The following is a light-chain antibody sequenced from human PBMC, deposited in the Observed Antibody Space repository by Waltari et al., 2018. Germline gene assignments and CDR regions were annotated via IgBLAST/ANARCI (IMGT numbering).Light chain of an antibody. CDR1: SRDVGGSTY. CDR3: SSYAGSNTYVL. CDR2: EVS. J-gene: IGLJ2*01. V-gene: IGLV2-8*01. Sequence: QSALTQPPSASGSPGQSVTIPRSGTSRDVGGSTYVFWYQQHPGKVPKLVIFEVSKRPSGVPDRFSGSRSGNTASLTVSGLQAEDEADYYCSSYAGSNTYVLFGGGTKLTVL.